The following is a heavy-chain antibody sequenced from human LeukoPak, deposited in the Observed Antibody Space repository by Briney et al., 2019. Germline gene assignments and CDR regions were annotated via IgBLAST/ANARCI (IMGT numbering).Heavy chain of an antibody. CDR1: GGSISSYY. CDR2: IYTSGST. J-gene: IGHJ6*02. V-gene: IGHV4-4*07. CDR3: ARGGGINYYYYYGMDV. D-gene: IGHD2-15*01. Sequence: PSETLSLTCTVSGGSISSYYWSWIRQPAGKGLEWIGRIYTSGSTNYNPSLKSRVTMSVDTSKNQFSLNLTSVTAADTAVYYCARGGGINYYYYYGMDVWGQGTTVTVSS.